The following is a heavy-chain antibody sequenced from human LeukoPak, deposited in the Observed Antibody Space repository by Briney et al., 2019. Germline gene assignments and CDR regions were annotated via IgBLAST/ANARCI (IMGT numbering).Heavy chain of an antibody. V-gene: IGHV3-30*04. J-gene: IGHJ6*02. Sequence: PGRSLLLSCAASGFTFSSYAMHGVRQAPGKGLEWVAVISYDGSNKYYADSGKGRFTISSDNSKNTLHLQMNSLRAEDTAVYYCARDEEGYSSSWYNYYYYYGMDVWGQGTTVTVSS. CDR2: ISYDGSNK. CDR3: ARDEEGYSSSWYNYYYYYGMDV. CDR1: GFTFSSYA. D-gene: IGHD6-13*01.